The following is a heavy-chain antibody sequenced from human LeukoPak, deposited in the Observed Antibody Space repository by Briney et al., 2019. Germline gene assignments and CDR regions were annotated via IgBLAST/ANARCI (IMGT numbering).Heavy chain of an antibody. D-gene: IGHD1-26*01. CDR1: GFTFNSYS. CDR3: ASWETSPRSDY. CDR2: ISSSSSYI. V-gene: IGHV3-21*01. Sequence: GGSLRLSCAASGFTFNSYSMNWVRQAPGKGLEWVSSISSSSSYIYYADSVKGRFTISRDNAKNSLYLQMNSLRAEDTAVYYCASWETSPRSDYWGQGTLVTVSS. J-gene: IGHJ4*02.